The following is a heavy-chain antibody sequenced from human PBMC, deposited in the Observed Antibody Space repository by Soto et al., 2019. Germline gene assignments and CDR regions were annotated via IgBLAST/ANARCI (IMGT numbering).Heavy chain of an antibody. V-gene: IGHV1-18*04. CDR3: ARARPPSIAARGAGDY. CDR2: ISAYNGNT. J-gene: IGHJ4*02. D-gene: IGHD6-6*01. Sequence: GASVKVSCKASGYTFTSYYMHWVRQAPGQGLEWMGWISAYNGNTNYAQKLQGRVTMTTDTSTSTAYMELRSLRSDDTAVYYCARARPPSIAARGAGDYWGQGTLVTVSS. CDR1: GYTFTSYY.